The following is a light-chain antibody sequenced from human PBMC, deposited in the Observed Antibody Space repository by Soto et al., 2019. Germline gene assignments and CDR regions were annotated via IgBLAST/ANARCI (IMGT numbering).Light chain of an antibody. V-gene: IGKV4-1*01. Sequence: DIVMTQSPDSLAVSLGERATINCKSRQSVLYSSNNKNYLAWYQQKPGKAPKLLIYKASSLESGVPSRFSGSGSGTEFTLTISSLQPEDFATYYCQQSYSTPLTFGGGTKVDIK. CDR3: QQSYSTPLT. CDR1: QSVLYSSNNKNY. CDR2: KAS. J-gene: IGKJ4*01.